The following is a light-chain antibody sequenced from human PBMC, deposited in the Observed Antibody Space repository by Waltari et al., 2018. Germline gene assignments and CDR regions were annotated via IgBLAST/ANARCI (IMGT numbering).Light chain of an antibody. CDR1: SSNIGNHA. Sequence: QSVLTQPPSVSEAPRQRVTISCSGSSSNIGNHAVNWYQQPPGKAPKLLIYYDDLLPSGVSDRFSGSKSGTSASLAISGLQSEDEAEYYCAAWDDSLNGVVFGGGTKLTVL. CDR2: YDD. CDR3: AAWDDSLNGVV. J-gene: IGLJ2*01. V-gene: IGLV1-36*01.